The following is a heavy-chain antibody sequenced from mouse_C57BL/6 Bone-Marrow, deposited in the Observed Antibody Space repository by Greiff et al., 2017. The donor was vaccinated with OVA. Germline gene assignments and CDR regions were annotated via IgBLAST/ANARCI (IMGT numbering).Heavy chain of an antibody. CDR2: IYPGSGST. Sequence: QVQLQQPGAELVKPGASVKMSCKASGYTFTSYWITGVKQRPGQGLEWIGVIYPGSGSTNYNEKFKSKATLTVDTSSSTAYMQLSSLTSEDSAVYYCARGGYDYYAMDYWGQGTSVTVSS. D-gene: IGHD2-10*02. V-gene: IGHV1-55*01. CDR1: GYTFTSYW. J-gene: IGHJ4*01. CDR3: ARGGYDYYAMDY.